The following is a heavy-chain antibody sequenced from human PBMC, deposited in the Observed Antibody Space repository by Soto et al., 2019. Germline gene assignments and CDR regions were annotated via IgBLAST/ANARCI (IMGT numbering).Heavy chain of an antibody. D-gene: IGHD3-22*01. J-gene: IGHJ4*02. CDR3: VSHSPEDMIRT. V-gene: IGHV3-73*01. Sequence: PGGSLRLSCAASGFTFSGSSVHWVRQASGKGLEWVGRIRNKAYTYATAYAASVRGRFTISRDDSKNTAFLQMNGLNTEDTAVYYCVSHSPEDMIRTWGQGTLVTVSS. CDR2: IRNKAYTYAT. CDR1: GFTFSGSS.